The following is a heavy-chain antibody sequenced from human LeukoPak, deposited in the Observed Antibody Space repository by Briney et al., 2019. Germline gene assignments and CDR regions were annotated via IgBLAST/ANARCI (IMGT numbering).Heavy chain of an antibody. D-gene: IGHD6-13*01. J-gene: IGHJ4*02. Sequence: PGGSLRLSCAASGFTFSTYNMNWVRQAPGKGLEWVSSISSSSSYVYYADSVKGRFTISRDDAKNSLYLQMNSLRVEDTAVYYCARGPYSSTWYYFDYWGQGTLVTVSS. CDR1: GFTFSTYN. CDR3: ARGPYSSTWYYFDY. V-gene: IGHV3-21*01. CDR2: ISSSSSYV.